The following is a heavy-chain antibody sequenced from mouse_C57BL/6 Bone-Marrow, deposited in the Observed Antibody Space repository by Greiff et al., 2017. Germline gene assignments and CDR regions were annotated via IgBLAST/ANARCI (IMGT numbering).Heavy chain of an antibody. CDR3: ARDHWYFDV. CDR2: IYPGSGST. Sequence: VQLQQPGAELVKPGASVKMSCKASGYTFTSYWITWVKQRPGQGLEWIGDIYPGSGSTNYNEKFKSKATLTVDTSSRTSYIKLSRLTSATSAVYCCARDHWYFDVWGTGATVTVSS. J-gene: IGHJ1*03. CDR1: GYTFTSYW. V-gene: IGHV1-55*01.